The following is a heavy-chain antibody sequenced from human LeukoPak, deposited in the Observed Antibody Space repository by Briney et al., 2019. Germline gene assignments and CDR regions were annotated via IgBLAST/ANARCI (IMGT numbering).Heavy chain of an antibody. CDR1: GFTFDDYA. D-gene: IGHD1-26*01. Sequence: GRSLRLSCAASGFTFDDYATHWVRQAPGKGLEWVPGISWNNGSIGYADSVKGRFTISRDNAKNSLYLQMNSLRAEDMALYYCAKGAGWWEPQAYYYYYMDVWGKGTTVTVSS. J-gene: IGHJ6*03. CDR3: AKGAGWWEPQAYYYYYMDV. CDR2: ISWNNGSI. V-gene: IGHV3-9*03.